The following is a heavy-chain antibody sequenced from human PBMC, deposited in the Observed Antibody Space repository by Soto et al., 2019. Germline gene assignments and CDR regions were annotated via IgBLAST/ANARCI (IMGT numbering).Heavy chain of an antibody. D-gene: IGHD6-13*01. Sequence: QVQLQESGPGLVKPSETLSLTCTVSGGSISSYYWSWIRQPPGKGLEWIGYIYYSGSTNYNPSLKGRVTISVDTSKNQFSLKLSSVTAADTAVYYCARSRIEAAGTVYHWGQGTLVTVSS. CDR2: IYYSGST. CDR1: GGSISSYY. CDR3: ARSRIEAAGTVYH. V-gene: IGHV4-59*08. J-gene: IGHJ5*02.